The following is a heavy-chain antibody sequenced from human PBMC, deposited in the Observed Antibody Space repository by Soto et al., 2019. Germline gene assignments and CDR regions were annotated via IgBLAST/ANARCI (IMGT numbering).Heavy chain of an antibody. CDR1: GFSFTTTRMG. Sequence: QITLKEAGPTLVKPTETLTLTCTFSGFSFTTTRMGVGWTRQPPGKALEWLAIIYWDGESRYNPLLRRRLTPPKNTTKTQVPLQITNMNPKDPPPFYAQPRAPPGQTPNFHPWVKETPVTVPS. V-gene: IGHV2-5*02. CDR2: IYWDGES. D-gene: IGHD1-1*01. J-gene: IGHJ5*02. CDR3: QPRAPPGQTPNFHP.